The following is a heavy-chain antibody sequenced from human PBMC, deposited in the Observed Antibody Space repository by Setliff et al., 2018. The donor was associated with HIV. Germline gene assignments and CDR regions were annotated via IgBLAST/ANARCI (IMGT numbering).Heavy chain of an antibody. CDR2: ISHSGNT. J-gene: IGHJ5*02. CDR3: VGKGNVGGCFDP. CDR1: GDSISSESSF. D-gene: IGHD3-16*01. Sequence: SETLSLTCSVSGDSISSESSFWSWVRQYPGKGLALIGYISHSGNTYYTPSLESRITLSVDTSKNQFSLKLCSVTAADTAVYYCVGKGNVGGCFDPWGQGTLVTVSS. V-gene: IGHV4-31*03.